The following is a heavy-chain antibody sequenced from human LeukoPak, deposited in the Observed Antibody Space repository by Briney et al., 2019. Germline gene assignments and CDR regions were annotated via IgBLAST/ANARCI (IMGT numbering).Heavy chain of an antibody. CDR1: GGSISSYY. CDR3: ARAYGDAVGLFDP. Sequence: SETLSLTCTVSGGSISSYYWSWIRQPPGKGLEWIGYIYYSGSTNYNPSLKSRVTISVDTSKNQFSLKLSSVTAADTAVYYCARAYGDAVGLFDPWGQGTLVTVSS. V-gene: IGHV4-59*01. D-gene: IGHD4-17*01. J-gene: IGHJ5*02. CDR2: IYYSGST.